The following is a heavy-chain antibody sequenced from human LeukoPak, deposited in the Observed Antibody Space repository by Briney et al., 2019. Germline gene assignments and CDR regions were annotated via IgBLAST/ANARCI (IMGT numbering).Heavy chain of an antibody. V-gene: IGHV3-7*01. CDR2: TNQDGSDK. Sequence: PGGSLRLSCAAAGFTFRSHWMSWLRQAPGKGLEWVANTNQDGSDKQYVDSVKGRFTISRDKAKNSPYLQMNSLRAEDTAVYYCARVGYDFWSGYHIFVDYWGQGTLVTVSS. CDR3: ARVGYDFWSGYHIFVDY. CDR1: GFTFRSHW. J-gene: IGHJ4*02. D-gene: IGHD3-3*01.